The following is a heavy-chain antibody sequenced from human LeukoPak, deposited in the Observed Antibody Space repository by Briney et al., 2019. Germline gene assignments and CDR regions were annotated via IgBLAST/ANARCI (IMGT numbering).Heavy chain of an antibody. V-gene: IGHV3-66*01. D-gene: IGHD4-11*01. CDR2: IYSGGST. J-gene: IGHJ6*02. Sequence: PGGSLRLSCAASGFTVSSNYTSWVRQAPGKGLEWVSVIYSGGSTYYADSVKGRFTISRDNSKNTLYLQMNSLRAEDTAVYYCARDYSNYDFGNYYYGMDVWGQGTTVTVSS. CDR3: ARDYSNYDFGNYYYGMDV. CDR1: GFTVSSNY.